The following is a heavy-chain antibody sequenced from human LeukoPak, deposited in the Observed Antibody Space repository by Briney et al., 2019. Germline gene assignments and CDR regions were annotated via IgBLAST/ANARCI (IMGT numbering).Heavy chain of an antibody. D-gene: IGHD2-2*01. V-gene: IGHV1-18*04. CDR1: GYTFTGYY. J-gene: IGHJ4*02. CDR2: ISAYNGNT. CDR3: ARGSSAAPARFDY. Sequence: ASVKVSCKASGYTFTGYYMHWVRQAPGQGLEWMGWISAYNGNTNYAQKLQGRVTMTTDTSTSTAYMELRSLRSDNTAVYYCARGSSAAPARFDYWGQGTLVTVSS.